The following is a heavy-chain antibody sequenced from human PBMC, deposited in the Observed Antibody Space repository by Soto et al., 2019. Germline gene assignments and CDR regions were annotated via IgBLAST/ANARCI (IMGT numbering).Heavy chain of an antibody. Sequence: QVQLVQSGAEAKKPGASVKVSCKASGYTFTSYGISWVRQAPGQGLEWMGWISAYNGNTNYAQKLQGRVTMTTDTSTSTAYMELRSLRSDDTAVYYCARGPGYCSSTSCLGGANPLWGQGTLVTVSS. J-gene: IGHJ4*02. CDR1: GYTFTSYG. D-gene: IGHD2-2*01. V-gene: IGHV1-18*01. CDR3: ARGPGYCSSTSCLGGANPL. CDR2: ISAYNGNT.